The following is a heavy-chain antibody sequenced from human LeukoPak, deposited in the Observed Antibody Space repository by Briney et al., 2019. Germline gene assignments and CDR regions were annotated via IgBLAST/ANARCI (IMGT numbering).Heavy chain of an antibody. CDR1: GYTFTSYG. D-gene: IGHD3-10*01. Sequence: ASVKVSCKASGYTFTSYGISWVRQAPGQGLEWMGWISAYNGSTNYAQKLQGRVTMTTDTSTSTAYMELRSLRSDDTAVYYCARDPYYYGSGRPPPYYYYGMDVWGQGTTVTVSS. CDR2: ISAYNGST. CDR3: ARDPYYYGSGRPPPYYYYGMDV. V-gene: IGHV1-18*01. J-gene: IGHJ6*02.